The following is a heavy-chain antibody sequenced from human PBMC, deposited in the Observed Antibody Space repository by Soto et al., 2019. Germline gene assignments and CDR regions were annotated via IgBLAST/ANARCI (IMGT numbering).Heavy chain of an antibody. Sequence: QVQLVQSGAEEKKPGASVKVSCKASGYTFTNNYVVWVRQAPGQGLEWMGIINPSGGNTIYAQKFQDRVTMTSDTSTSTIYIELSSLRSEDTAVFYCARIYGTYYDILTGLWGVHFDYWGQGTQVTVSS. CDR3: ARIYGTYYDILTGLWGVHFDY. J-gene: IGHJ4*02. CDR2: INPSGGNT. D-gene: IGHD3-9*01. V-gene: IGHV1-46*03. CDR1: GYTFTNNY.